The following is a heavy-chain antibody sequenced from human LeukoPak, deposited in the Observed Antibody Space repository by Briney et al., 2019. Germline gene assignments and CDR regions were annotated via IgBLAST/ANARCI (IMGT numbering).Heavy chain of an antibody. CDR2: INHSGST. D-gene: IGHD5-18*01. V-gene: IGHV4-34*01. Sequence: SETLSLTCAVYGGSFSGYYWSWIRQPPGKGLEWIGEINHSGSTNYNPSLESRVTISVDTSKNQFSLKLSSVTAADTAVYYCARVRGYSYGAFDYWGQGTLVTVSS. CDR3: ARVRGYSYGAFDY. CDR1: GGSFSGYY. J-gene: IGHJ4*02.